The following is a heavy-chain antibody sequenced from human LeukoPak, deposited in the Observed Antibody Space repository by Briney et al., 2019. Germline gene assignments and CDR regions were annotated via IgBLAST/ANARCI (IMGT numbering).Heavy chain of an antibody. Sequence: SETLSLTCTVSGGSISSYYWNWVRQPPGKGLEWIGYIYYCGSTNYSPSLKSRVTISVDTSKNQLSLKLSSVTAADTAVYYCARAPWRYYDSGSYYKAFDIWGQGTMVTVSS. V-gene: IGHV4-59*01. CDR1: GGSISSYY. D-gene: IGHD3-10*01. CDR3: ARAPWRYYDSGSYYKAFDI. CDR2: IYYCGST. J-gene: IGHJ3*02.